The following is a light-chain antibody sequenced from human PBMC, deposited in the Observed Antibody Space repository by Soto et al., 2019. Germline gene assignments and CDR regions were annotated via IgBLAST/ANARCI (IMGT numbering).Light chain of an antibody. CDR1: SSNIGSNV. CDR3: AAWDDSLIGPV. V-gene: IGLV1-44*01. CDR2: NNN. Sequence: SVLTQPPSASGTPWQRVTISCSGSSSNIGSNVVNWYQQLPGTAPKLLIYNNNERPSGVPDRFSGSKSGTSASLAISGLQSEDEADYYCAAWDDSLIGPVFGGGTKVTVL. J-gene: IGLJ3*02.